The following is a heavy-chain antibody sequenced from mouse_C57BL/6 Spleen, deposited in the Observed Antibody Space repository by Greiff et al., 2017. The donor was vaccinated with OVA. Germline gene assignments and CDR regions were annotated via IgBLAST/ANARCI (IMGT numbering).Heavy chain of an antibody. CDR1: GYTFTSYW. Sequence: VQLQQPGAELVKPGASVKLSCKASGYTFTSYWMQWVKQRPGQGLEWIGEIDPSDSYTNYNQKFKGKATLTVDTSSSTAYMQLSSLTSEDSAVYYCARSLFDDWGQGTTLTVSS. CDR3: ARSLFDD. CDR2: IDPSDSYT. J-gene: IGHJ2*01. V-gene: IGHV1-50*01.